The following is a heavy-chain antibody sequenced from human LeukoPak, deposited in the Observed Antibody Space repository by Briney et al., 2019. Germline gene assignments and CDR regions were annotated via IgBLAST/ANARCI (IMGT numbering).Heavy chain of an antibody. J-gene: IGHJ4*02. Sequence: GGSLRLSCAASGFTFSNAWMNWVRQAPGKGLGWVGRIKSKTDGGTTDYAAPVKGRFTISRDDSKNTLYLQMNSLKTEDTAVYYCTTARGLRFLEWFFDYWGQGTLVTVSS. CDR3: TTARGLRFLEWFFDY. D-gene: IGHD3-3*01. V-gene: IGHV3-15*07. CDR1: GFTFSNAW. CDR2: IKSKTDGGTT.